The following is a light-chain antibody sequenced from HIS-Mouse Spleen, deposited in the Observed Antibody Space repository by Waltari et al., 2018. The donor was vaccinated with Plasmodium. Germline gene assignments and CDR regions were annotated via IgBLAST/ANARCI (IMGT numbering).Light chain of an antibody. V-gene: IGLV3-10*01. J-gene: IGLJ3*02. CDR3: YSTDSSGNHRV. Sequence: SYELTQPPSVSVSPGQTARITCSGDALPKKYAYWYQQTSGQAPVLVIYEDSKRPSGITERVSGYSSGTMATLTISGAQVEDEADYYCYSTDSSGNHRVFGGGTKLTVL. CDR2: EDS. CDR1: ALPKKY.